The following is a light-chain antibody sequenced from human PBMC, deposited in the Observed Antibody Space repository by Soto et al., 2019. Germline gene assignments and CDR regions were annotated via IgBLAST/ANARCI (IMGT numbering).Light chain of an antibody. CDR2: KAS. CDR3: RRYNSYWA. Sequence: DIQMTQSPSTLSASAGDRVTITCRASQSISTWLAWYQQKPGKAPKLLIYKASTLESGVPSRFSGSGSGTEFTLTISSLQPDDFATYYCRRYNSYWAFGQGTRVEFK. CDR1: QSISTW. V-gene: IGKV1-5*03. J-gene: IGKJ1*01.